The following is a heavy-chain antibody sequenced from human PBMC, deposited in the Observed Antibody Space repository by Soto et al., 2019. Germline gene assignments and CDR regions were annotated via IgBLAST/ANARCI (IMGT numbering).Heavy chain of an antibody. CDR1: GGSISSYY. V-gene: IGHV4-59*01. CDR2: IYYSGST. CDR3: ARGNSGCPDY. D-gene: IGHD6-19*01. Sequence: ETLSLTCTVSGGSISSYYWSWIRQPPGKGLEWIGYIYYSGSTNYNPSLKSRVTISVDTSKNQFSLKLSSVTAADTAVYYCARGNSGCPDYWGQGTLVTVSS. J-gene: IGHJ4*02.